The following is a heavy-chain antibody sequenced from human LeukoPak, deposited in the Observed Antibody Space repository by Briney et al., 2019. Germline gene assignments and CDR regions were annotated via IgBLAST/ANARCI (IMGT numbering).Heavy chain of an antibody. CDR3: ARGSPYSSGWYRYAFDI. CDR1: GFTFSSYA. Sequence: PGGSLRLSCEASGFTFSSYAMHWVRQAPGKGLEWVAVISYDGSNKYYADSVKGRFTISRDNSKNTLYLQMNSLRAEDTAVYYCARGSPYSSGWYRYAFDIWGQGTMVTVSS. J-gene: IGHJ3*02. CDR2: ISYDGSNK. V-gene: IGHV3-30-3*01. D-gene: IGHD6-19*01.